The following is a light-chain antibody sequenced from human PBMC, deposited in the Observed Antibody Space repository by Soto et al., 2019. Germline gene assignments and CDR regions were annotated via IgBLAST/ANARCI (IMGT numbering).Light chain of an antibody. Sequence: EIVLTQSPGTLSLSPGERATLSCRASQSVSSNFLGWYQQKPGQSPRLLIYAASGRATGIPDRFSGSGSGTDFTLTISSLEPEDFAVYYCQQRHNSITFGQGTRLENK. V-gene: IGKV3D-20*02. J-gene: IGKJ5*01. CDR1: QSVSSNF. CDR2: AAS. CDR3: QQRHNSIT.